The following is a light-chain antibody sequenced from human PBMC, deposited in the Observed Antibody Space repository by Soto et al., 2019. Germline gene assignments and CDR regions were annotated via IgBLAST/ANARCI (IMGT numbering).Light chain of an antibody. J-gene: IGKJ2*01. CDR1: QSVSSY. Sequence: EIVLTQSPATLSLSPGESATLSYRASQSVSSYLAWYQQKPGQAPRLLIYDASNRATGIPARFSGSGSGTDFTLTISSLEPEDFAVYYCQQRSNWLYTFGQGTKLEIK. CDR2: DAS. CDR3: QQRSNWLYT. V-gene: IGKV3-11*01.